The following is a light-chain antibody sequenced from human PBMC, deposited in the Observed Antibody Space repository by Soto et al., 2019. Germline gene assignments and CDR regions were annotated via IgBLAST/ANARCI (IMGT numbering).Light chain of an antibody. CDR1: QSLLHSNGFNY. J-gene: IGKJ4*01. V-gene: IGKV2-28*01. Sequence: DIVMTQSPLSLPVTPGEPASISCRSNQSLLHSNGFNYLDWYLQKPGQSPQLLICLGSNRASGVPDRFTGIGSGTDFTLKITRVEAEDVGLYYCMQSRQTPFTFGGGTKVEIK. CDR2: LGS. CDR3: MQSRQTPFT.